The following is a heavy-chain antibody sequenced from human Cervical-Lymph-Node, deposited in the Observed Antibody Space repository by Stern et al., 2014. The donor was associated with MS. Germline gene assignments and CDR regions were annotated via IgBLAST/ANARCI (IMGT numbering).Heavy chain of an antibody. J-gene: IGHJ3*01. V-gene: IGHV1-18*01. Sequence: QVQLGHSGAEVKKPGDTVKVSCTASGYTFTSNGISWVRQAPGQGLERKGWISAYKGNTNYAQKLQGRITMTTDTSTSTAYMELRSLRSDDTAVYYGARWAHYYDSSGYPLTDWGQGTMVTVSS. CDR2: ISAYKGNT. CDR1: GYTFTSNG. CDR3: ARWAHYYDSSGYPLTD. D-gene: IGHD3-22*01.